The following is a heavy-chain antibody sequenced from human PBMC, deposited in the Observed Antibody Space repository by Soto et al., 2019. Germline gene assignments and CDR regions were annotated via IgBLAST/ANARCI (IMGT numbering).Heavy chain of an antibody. Sequence: QVQLVQSGAEVKKPGASEKVSCKASGYTFTSYGISWVRQAPGQGLEWMGWISAYNGNTNYAQKLQGRXTXTXHTSTSTAYMELRSLRSDDTAVYYCVVAAQPYYFDYWGQGTLVTVSS. CDR1: GYTFTSYG. CDR2: ISAYNGNT. CDR3: VVAAQPYYFDY. J-gene: IGHJ4*02. V-gene: IGHV1-18*01. D-gene: IGHD2-15*01.